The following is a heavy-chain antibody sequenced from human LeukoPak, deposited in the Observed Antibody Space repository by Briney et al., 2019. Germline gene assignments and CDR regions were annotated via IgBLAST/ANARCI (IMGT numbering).Heavy chain of an antibody. D-gene: IGHD3-22*01. CDR2: ISGSGGST. Sequence: GGSLRLSCAASGFTFSSYAMSWVRQAPGKGLEWVSAISGSGGSTYYADSVKGRFTISRDNSKNTLYLQMNSLRAEDTAVYYCAKGGHPYYYDSSGYLNWFDHWGQGTLVTVSS. V-gene: IGHV3-23*01. J-gene: IGHJ5*02. CDR3: AKGGHPYYYDSSGYLNWFDH. CDR1: GFTFSSYA.